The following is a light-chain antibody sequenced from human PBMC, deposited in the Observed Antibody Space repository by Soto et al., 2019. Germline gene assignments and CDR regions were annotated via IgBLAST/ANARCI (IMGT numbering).Light chain of an antibody. CDR3: SSYTSSTSVQ. CDR1: NSDVGDYNY. Sequence: QSALTQPASVSGSPGQSITISCTGTNSDVGDYNYVSWYQQHPGKAPKLMIYDVSNRPSGVSNRFSGSKSGNTASLTISGLQAEDEADYYCSSYTSSTSVQFGGGTQLTVL. CDR2: DVS. V-gene: IGLV2-14*01. J-gene: IGLJ3*02.